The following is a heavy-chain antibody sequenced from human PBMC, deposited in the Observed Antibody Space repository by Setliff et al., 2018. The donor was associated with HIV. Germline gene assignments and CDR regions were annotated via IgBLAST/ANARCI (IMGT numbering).Heavy chain of an antibody. CDR2: ISPSDSDT. CDR1: GYSFTKYW. CDR3: ARADCGDDCYLPYYFDH. J-gene: IGHJ4*02. V-gene: IGHV5-51*01. Sequence: GESLKISCKGSGYSFTKYWIAWVRQTPGKGLEWMGIISPSDSDTRHSPSFQGQVTMSADKSVSTAYLQWSSLRAADTAVYYCARADCGDDCYLPYYFDHWGQGTLVTVSS. D-gene: IGHD2-21*02.